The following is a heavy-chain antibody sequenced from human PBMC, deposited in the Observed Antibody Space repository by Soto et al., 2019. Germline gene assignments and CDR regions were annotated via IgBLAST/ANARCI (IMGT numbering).Heavy chain of an antibody. CDR3: ARDPYYYDSSGYYLWNWLDY. V-gene: IGHV3-21*01. CDR2: ISSSSSYI. CDR1: GFTFSSYS. D-gene: IGHD3-22*01. Sequence: GGSLRLSCAASGFTFSSYSMNWVRQAPGKGLEWVSSISSSSSYIYYADSVKGRFTISRDNAKNSLYLQMNSLRAEDTAVYYCARDPYYYDSSGYYLWNWLDYWGQGTPVTVSS. J-gene: IGHJ5*01.